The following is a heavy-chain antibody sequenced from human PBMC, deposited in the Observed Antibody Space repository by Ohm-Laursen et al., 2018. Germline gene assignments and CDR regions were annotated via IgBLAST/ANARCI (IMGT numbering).Heavy chain of an antibody. Sequence: SQTLSLTCAVSDGSISSYYWSWVRQPPGKGLEWIGYIHNSGSTNYNPSLKSRVTISVDTSKNQFSLKLSSVTAADTAVYYCARVKQWLIYAFDIWGQGTMVTVSS. V-gene: IGHV4-59*12. J-gene: IGHJ3*02. CDR2: IHNSGST. CDR3: ARVKQWLIYAFDI. D-gene: IGHD6-19*01. CDR1: DGSISSYY.